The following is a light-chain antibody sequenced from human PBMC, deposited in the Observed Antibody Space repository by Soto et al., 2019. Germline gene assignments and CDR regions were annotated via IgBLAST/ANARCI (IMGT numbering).Light chain of an antibody. CDR1: SSDVGNYNL. Sequence: QSALTQPASVSGSPGQSITISCTGTSSDVGNYNLVSWYQQHPGKAPKLMIYEVSKRPSGVSNRFSGSKSGNTASLTISGLQAEDEADYYCCSYAGTRTPDVFGTGTKLTVL. CDR2: EVS. CDR3: CSYAGTRTPDV. J-gene: IGLJ1*01. V-gene: IGLV2-23*02.